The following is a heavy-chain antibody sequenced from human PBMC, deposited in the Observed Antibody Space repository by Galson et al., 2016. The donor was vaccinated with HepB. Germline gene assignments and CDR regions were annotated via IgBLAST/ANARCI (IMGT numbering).Heavy chain of an antibody. Sequence: SLRLSCAATGFSFRTYSMNWVRQAPGKGLEWVSYISSSTSTIYYADSVKGRFTIFRDKARNSLYLQMNSLRDEDTAVYYCARDRLSDDWNYLSIRENYYYYGMDVWGQGTTVTVSS. CDR3: ARDRLSDDWNYLSIRENYYYYGMDV. CDR1: GFSFRTYS. D-gene: IGHD1-7*01. V-gene: IGHV3-48*02. CDR2: ISSSTSTI. J-gene: IGHJ6*02.